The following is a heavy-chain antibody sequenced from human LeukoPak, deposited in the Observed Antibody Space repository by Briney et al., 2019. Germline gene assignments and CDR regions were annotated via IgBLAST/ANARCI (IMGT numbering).Heavy chain of an antibody. J-gene: IGHJ5*02. V-gene: IGHV4-39*01. CDR1: GGSISSSDYY. D-gene: IGHD2-15*01. CDR2: IYYGGST. Sequence: PSETLSLTCTVSGGSISSSDYYWGWIRQPPRKGLEWIGSIYYGGSTYYNPSLKSRVTISVDTSMNQFSLKLSFVTTADTAVYYCARALGYCSGGSCTRGYNWFDPWGQGTLVTVPS. CDR3: ARALGYCSGGSCTRGYNWFDP.